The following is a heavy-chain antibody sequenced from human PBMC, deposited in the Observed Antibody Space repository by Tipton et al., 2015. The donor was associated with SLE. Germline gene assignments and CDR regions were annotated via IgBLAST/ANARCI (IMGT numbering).Heavy chain of an antibody. V-gene: IGHV4-39*07. Sequence: TLSLTCTVSGGSISRSNFYWGWIRQPPGKGLEWIGSFYYGKSTFYNPSLKSRVTTSVDTSTNRLSLQLSSVTAADTALYYCARLISAYDCNFDYWGQGTLVTVSS. CDR1: GGSISRSNFY. J-gene: IGHJ4*02. D-gene: IGHD5-12*01. CDR2: FYYGKST. CDR3: ARLISAYDCNFDY.